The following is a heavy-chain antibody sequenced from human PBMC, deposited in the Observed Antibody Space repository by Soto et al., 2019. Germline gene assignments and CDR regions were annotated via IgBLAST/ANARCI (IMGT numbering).Heavy chain of an antibody. D-gene: IGHD3-9*01. CDR1: GYTFTHFY. CDR3: ARDEGGYDILTGYYKAHHFDY. V-gene: IGHV1-18*01. Sequence: QVPLEQSGAEVKKPGDSVKVSCKASGYTFTHFYITWVRQAPGHGLEWMGAISPHNFNTNYAQKFRGRVTLTTEKSTNTAYMDLRSLTSDDTAVYYCARDEGGYDILTGYYKAHHFDYWGQGVPVTVSS. CDR2: ISPHNFNT. J-gene: IGHJ4*02.